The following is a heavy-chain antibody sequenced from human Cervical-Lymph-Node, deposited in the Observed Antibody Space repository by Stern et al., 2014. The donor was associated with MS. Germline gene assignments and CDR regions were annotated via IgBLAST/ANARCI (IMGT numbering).Heavy chain of an antibody. V-gene: IGHV4-59*01. Sequence: QVQLQESGPGLVKPSETLSLTCTVSGGSISSYYWTWIRQPPGKGLEWIGYIYYSGSTNYNPFLKSRVTISVDTSKNQFSLKLSSVTAADTAVYYCARRGMDSSGWYFDYWGQGTLVTVSP. CDR2: IYYSGST. CDR1: GGSISSYY. CDR3: ARRGMDSSGWYFDY. D-gene: IGHD6-19*01. J-gene: IGHJ4*02.